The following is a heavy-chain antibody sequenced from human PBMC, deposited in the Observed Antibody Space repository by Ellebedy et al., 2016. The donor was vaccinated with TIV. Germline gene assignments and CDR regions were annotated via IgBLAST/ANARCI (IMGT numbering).Heavy chain of an antibody. CDR1: GFSFSDHA. D-gene: IGHD3-10*01. CDR2: ISHDGSTK. Sequence: PGGSLRLSCVASGFSFSDHAMSWVRQAPGKGLEWVAVISHDGSTKYYADSVKGRFTISRDNSKNTLYLQMNSLTTEDTAAYYCARAVIGKEDFDYWGQGSLVSVSS. CDR3: ARAVIGKEDFDY. V-gene: IGHV3-30*03. J-gene: IGHJ4*02.